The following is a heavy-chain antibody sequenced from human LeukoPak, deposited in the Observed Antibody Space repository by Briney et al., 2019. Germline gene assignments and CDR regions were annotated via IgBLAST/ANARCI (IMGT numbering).Heavy chain of an antibody. Sequence: GGSLRLSCAASGFTFSSYSMNWVRQAPGKGLEWVAVISYDGSNKYYTDSVKGRFTISRDNSKNTVHLQMNSLRAEDTAVYYCAKSPYTSSWSNFDYWGQGTLVTVSS. D-gene: IGHD6-13*01. V-gene: IGHV3-30*18. J-gene: IGHJ4*02. CDR3: AKSPYTSSWSNFDY. CDR2: ISYDGSNK. CDR1: GFTFSSYS.